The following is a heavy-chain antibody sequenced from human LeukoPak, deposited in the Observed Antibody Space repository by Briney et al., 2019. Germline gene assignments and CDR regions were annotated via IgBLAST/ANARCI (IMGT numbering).Heavy chain of an antibody. CDR3: SVVGGTWYGMDV. V-gene: IGHV3-49*04. CDR1: GFTFGDYA. CDR2: IRSKAYSGTT. D-gene: IGHD1-26*01. Sequence: GGSLRLSCTGSGFTFGDYAMSWVRQAPGKGLEWAGFIRSKAYSGTTEYAASVKGRFSISRDDSKSIAYLQMNSLKTEDTAVYYCSVVGGTWYGMDVWGQGTTVTVSS. J-gene: IGHJ6*02.